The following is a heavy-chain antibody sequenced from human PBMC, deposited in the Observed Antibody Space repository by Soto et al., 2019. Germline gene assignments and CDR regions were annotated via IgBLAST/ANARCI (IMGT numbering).Heavy chain of an antibody. J-gene: IGHJ4*02. V-gene: IGHV4-59*01. CDR1: GGSISGYY. D-gene: IGHD3-22*01. CDR2: FYYSGST. Sequence: SETLSLTCTVSGGSISGYYWSWIRQPSGKGLEWIGYFYYSGSTSYNPSLRSRLTISVDTSKNQFSLRLTSVTAADTAVYYCAREDSSGYKFFDCWGQGTLVTVSS. CDR3: AREDSSGYKFFDC.